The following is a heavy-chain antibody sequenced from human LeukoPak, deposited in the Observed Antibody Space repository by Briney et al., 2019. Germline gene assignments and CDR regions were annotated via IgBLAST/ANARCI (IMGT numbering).Heavy chain of an antibody. Sequence: SETLSLTCAVYGGSFSGYYWSWIRQPPGKGLEWIGEINHSGSTNYNPSLESRVTISVDTSKNQFSLKLSSVTAADTAVYYCARRPRRYSSSWYHFDYWGQGTLVTVSS. CDR3: ARRPRRYSSSWYHFDY. J-gene: IGHJ4*02. CDR1: GGSFSGYY. D-gene: IGHD6-13*01. V-gene: IGHV4-34*01. CDR2: INHSGST.